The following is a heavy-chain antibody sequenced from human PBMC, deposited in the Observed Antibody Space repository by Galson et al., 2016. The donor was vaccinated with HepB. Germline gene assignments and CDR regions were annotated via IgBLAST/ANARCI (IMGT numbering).Heavy chain of an antibody. CDR3: ARLDDVVVVTATKPFDS. CDR2: ISSSGSTI. V-gene: IGHV3-48*01. CDR1: GFTFSTYS. J-gene: IGHJ4*02. Sequence: SLRLSCAASGFTFSTYSMNWVRQAPGKGLEWVSYISSSGSTIHYADSVKGRFTISRDTSKNTLYLQLNSLRADDTAVYYCARLDDVVVVTATKPFDSWGQGALVTVSS. D-gene: IGHD2-21*02.